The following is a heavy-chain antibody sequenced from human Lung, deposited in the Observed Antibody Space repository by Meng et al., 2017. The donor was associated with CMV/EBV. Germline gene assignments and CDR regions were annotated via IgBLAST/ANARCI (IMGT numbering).Heavy chain of an antibody. Sequence: QPQLQESGPGLVKPSETLSLTCTVSGGSISSSSYYWAWFRQPPGEGLEWIGSVVYSGTTYYTSSLKSRVSISVDTSKNQFSLKLSSVTAADTAVYYCARHHHSPTFDYWGQGTLVTVSS. CDR2: VVYSGTT. J-gene: IGHJ4*02. CDR3: ARHHHSPTFDY. CDR1: GGSISSSSYY. V-gene: IGHV4-39*01. D-gene: IGHD1-14*01.